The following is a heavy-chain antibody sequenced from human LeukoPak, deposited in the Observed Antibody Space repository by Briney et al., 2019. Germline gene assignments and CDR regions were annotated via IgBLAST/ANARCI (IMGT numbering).Heavy chain of an antibody. V-gene: IGHV3-21*01. Sequence: GGSLRLSCAASGFTFSSYSMNWVRQAPGKGLEWVSSISSSSSYIYYADSVKGRLTIYRDNAKNSQYLQMNSLRAEDTAVYYCARGSGYGKGHDYWGQGTLVTVSS. J-gene: IGHJ4*02. D-gene: IGHD5-12*01. CDR3: ARGSGYGKGHDY. CDR1: GFTFSSYS. CDR2: ISSSSSYI.